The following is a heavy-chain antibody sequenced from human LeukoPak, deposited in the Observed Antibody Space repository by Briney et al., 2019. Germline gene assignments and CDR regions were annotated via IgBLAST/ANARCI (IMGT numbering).Heavy chain of an antibody. V-gene: IGHV3-43*02. CDR3: AKDRRGGQLWSQTDS. Sequence: GGSLRLSCAASGFTFDDFAMHWVRQAPGKGLEWVSLISGDGGTTYYADSVKGRFTISRDNSNSSLYLQMNSLRAEDSALYYCAKDRRGGQLWSQTDSWGQGTLVTVSS. J-gene: IGHJ4*02. D-gene: IGHD3-16*01. CDR2: ISGDGGTT. CDR1: GFTFDDFA.